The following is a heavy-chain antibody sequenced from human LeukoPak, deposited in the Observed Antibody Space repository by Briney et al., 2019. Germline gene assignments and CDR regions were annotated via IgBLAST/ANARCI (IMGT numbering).Heavy chain of an antibody. J-gene: IGHJ4*02. CDR2: INSDGSST. CDR1: GFTFSAYW. V-gene: IGHV3-74*01. Sequence: SGGSLRLSCAASGFTFSAYWMHWVRQAPGKGLVWVSRINSDGSSTSYADSVKGRFTISRDEAKRTVFLQMNSLRVEDTAVYYCARGFYSSSAPDYWGQGTLVTASS. CDR3: ARGFYSSSAPDY. D-gene: IGHD6-6*01.